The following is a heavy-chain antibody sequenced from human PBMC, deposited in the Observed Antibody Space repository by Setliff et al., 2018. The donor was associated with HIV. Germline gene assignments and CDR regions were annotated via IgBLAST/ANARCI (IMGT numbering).Heavy chain of an antibody. CDR1: GGSISSHY. V-gene: IGHV4-59*11. D-gene: IGHD6-13*01. J-gene: IGHJ5*02. Sequence: SETLSLTCTVSGGSISSHYWSWIRQPPGKGLEWIGSIYYSGSTNYNTSLKSRVTISVDTSKNQFSLKLSSVTAADTAVYYCARILVAAAGTGFDPWGQGILVTVSS. CDR2: IYYSGST. CDR3: ARILVAAAGTGFDP.